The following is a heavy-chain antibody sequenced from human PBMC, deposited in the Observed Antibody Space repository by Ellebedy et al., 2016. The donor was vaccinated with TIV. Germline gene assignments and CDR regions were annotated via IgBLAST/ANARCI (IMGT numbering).Heavy chain of an antibody. V-gene: IGHV1-3*01. D-gene: IGHD6-19*01. J-gene: IGHJ4*02. CDR2: INAGNGNT. Sequence: ASVKVSXKASRYTFTSYAMHWVRQAPGQRLEWMGWINAGNGNTKYSQKFQGRVTITRDTSASTAYMELSSLRSEDTAVYYCAREPQKGQWLPFDYWGQGTLVTVSS. CDR3: AREPQKGQWLPFDY. CDR1: RYTFTSYA.